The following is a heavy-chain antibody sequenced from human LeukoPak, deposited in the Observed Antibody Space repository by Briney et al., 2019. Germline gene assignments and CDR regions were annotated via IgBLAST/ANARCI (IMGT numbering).Heavy chain of an antibody. D-gene: IGHD3-22*01. V-gene: IGHV1-18*01. CDR1: GYTFTSYG. CDR3: AREYDSSGYYYDMYYYYGMDV. J-gene: IGHJ6*02. CDR2: ISAYNGNT. Sequence: ASVKVSCKASGYTFTSYGISWVRQAPGQGLEWMGWISAYNGNTNYAQKLQGRVTMTTDTSTSTAYMELRSLRSDDTAVYYCAREYDSSGYYYDMYYYYGMDVWGQGTTVTVSS.